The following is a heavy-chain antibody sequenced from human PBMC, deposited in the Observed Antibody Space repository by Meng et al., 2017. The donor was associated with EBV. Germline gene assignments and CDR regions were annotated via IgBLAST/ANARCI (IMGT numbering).Heavy chain of an antibody. D-gene: IGHD3-10*01. CDR2: LIPMVGAP. J-gene: IGHJ4*02. V-gene: IGHV1-69*01. Sequence: QVELLKSGAEWKKPGASGKASCRTSGGTFRSDAVSWVRQAPGQGLEWMGGLIPMVGAPHYAQKFQGRVTIIADESTSTHSMELNSLRSEDTAMYYCASESGRGFTPDYWGRGTLVTVSS. CDR1: GGTFRSDA. CDR3: ASESGRGFTPDY.